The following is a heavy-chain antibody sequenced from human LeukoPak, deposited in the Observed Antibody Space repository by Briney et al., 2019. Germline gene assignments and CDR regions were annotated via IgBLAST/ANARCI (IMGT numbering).Heavy chain of an antibody. CDR2: MNHSGST. CDR1: GGSFSGYY. CDR3: ARVSAAYCGGDCYPNLDY. D-gene: IGHD2-21*02. V-gene: IGHV4-34*01. J-gene: IGHJ4*02. Sequence: SETLSLTCAVNGGSFSGYYWSWIRQPPGKVLEWIGEMNHSGSTNYNPSLKSRVTISVDTSKNQFSLKLSSVTAADTAVYYCARVSAAYCGGDCYPNLDYWGQGTLVTVSS.